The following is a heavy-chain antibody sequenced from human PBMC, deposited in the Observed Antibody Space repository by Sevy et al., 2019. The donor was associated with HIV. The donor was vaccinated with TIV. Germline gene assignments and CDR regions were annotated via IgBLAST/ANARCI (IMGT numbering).Heavy chain of an antibody. J-gene: IGHJ4*02. V-gene: IGHV4-59*08. CDR2: IYYSGST. Sequence: SETLSLTCTVSGGSISSYYWSWIRQPPGKGLEWIGYIYYSGSTNYNPSLKSRVTISVDTSKNQFSLKLSSVTAADTAVYDCARLSGSIAARGGFDYWGQGTLVTVSS. D-gene: IGHD6-6*01. CDR3: ARLSGSIAARGGFDY. CDR1: GGSISSYY.